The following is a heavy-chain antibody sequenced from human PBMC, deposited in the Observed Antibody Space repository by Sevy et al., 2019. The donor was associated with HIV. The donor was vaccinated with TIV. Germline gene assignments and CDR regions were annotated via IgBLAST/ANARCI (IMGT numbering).Heavy chain of an antibody. CDR1: GFTPSTYG. CDR3: ARDPRMYGDYLLAYFDS. Sequence: GGSLRLSCAASGFTPSTYGMHWVRQAPGKGLEWVAVIGYDGSSKYYADSVKGRFTISRDNSKNTLFLQMDSLRAEDTACYYCARDPRMYGDYLLAYFDSWGQGTLVTVSS. CDR2: IGYDGSSK. D-gene: IGHD2-8*01. J-gene: IGHJ4*02. V-gene: IGHV3-33*01.